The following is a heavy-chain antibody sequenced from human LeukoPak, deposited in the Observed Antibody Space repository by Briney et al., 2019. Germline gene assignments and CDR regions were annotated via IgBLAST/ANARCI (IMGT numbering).Heavy chain of an antibody. Sequence: SETLSLTCSVSNVSISSYFWSCIRQPAGKGLEWIGRIHISGTTNYNPSLKSRVTMSIDTSKNQFSLELSSVTAADTAVYFCAREEATRSQRAFDYWGQGTLVTVST. D-gene: IGHD2-15*01. J-gene: IGHJ4*02. CDR1: NVSISSYF. CDR2: IHISGTT. CDR3: AREEATRSQRAFDY. V-gene: IGHV4-4*07.